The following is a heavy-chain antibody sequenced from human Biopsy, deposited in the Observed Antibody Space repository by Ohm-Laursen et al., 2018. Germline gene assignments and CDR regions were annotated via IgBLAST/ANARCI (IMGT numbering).Heavy chain of an antibody. J-gene: IGHJ3*02. Sequence: SETLSLTCTVSGGSISSDYWSWIRQSPGKGLEWIGYISNRGSTNYNPSLKSRVTLSMDTSKRQFSLKLSFVTAADTAVYYCARWTPEYDSSRYYLDAFDIWGQGTKVTVSS. CDR3: ARWTPEYDSSRYYLDAFDI. CDR1: GGSISSDY. CDR2: ISNRGST. D-gene: IGHD3-22*01. V-gene: IGHV4-59*12.